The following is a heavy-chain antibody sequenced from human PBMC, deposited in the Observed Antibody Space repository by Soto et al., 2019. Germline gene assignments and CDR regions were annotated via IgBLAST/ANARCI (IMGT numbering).Heavy chain of an antibody. CDR2: ISGSGVST. D-gene: IGHD2-2*01. V-gene: IGHV3-23*01. CDR3: AKDRARDIVVVPAASTTYYYYGMDI. J-gene: IGHJ6*02. CDR1: GFTFSSYA. Sequence: PGGSLRLSCAASGFTFSSYAMCWVRQAPGKGLEWVSAISGSGVSTYYADSVKGRFTISRDNSKNMVYLQMNSLRAEDTAVYYCAKDRARDIVVVPAASTTYYYYGMDIWGQGTPVTVS.